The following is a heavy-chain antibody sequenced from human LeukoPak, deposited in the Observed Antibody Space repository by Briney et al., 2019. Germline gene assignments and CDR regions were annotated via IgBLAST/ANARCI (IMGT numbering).Heavy chain of an antibody. CDR1: GFTFSTSA. CDR2: ISPTGGAI. V-gene: IGHV3-21*01. Sequence: PGGSLRLSCAASGFTFSTSAMNWVRQAPGRGLEWVSSISPTGGAIFYADSLRGRFTISRDNAKNSLYLQMNSLRAEDTALYFCASGIRERGLDYWGQGTLVTVSS. CDR3: ASGIRERGLDY. J-gene: IGHJ4*02. D-gene: IGHD1-1*01.